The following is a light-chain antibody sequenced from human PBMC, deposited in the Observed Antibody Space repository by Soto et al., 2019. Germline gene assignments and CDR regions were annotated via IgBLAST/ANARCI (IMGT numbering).Light chain of an antibody. J-gene: IGLJ2*01. Sequence: QSVLTQPASVSGSPGQSITISCTGTSSDVGGYNYVSWYQQHPGKAPKLMIYEVSNRPSGVSNRFTGSKSSNTASLTISGLQAEDEADYYCGSYTSSSTLVFGGGTKVTVL. V-gene: IGLV2-14*01. CDR2: EVS. CDR1: SSDVGGYNY. CDR3: GSYTSSSTLV.